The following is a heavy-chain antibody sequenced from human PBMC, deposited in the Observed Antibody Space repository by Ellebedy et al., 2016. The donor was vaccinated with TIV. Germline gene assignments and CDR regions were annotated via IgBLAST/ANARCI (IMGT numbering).Heavy chain of an antibody. Sequence: MLSETLSLTCTVSGGSIRNYYCTWIRQPPGKGLEWIGHMYYSGSSNYNPSLKSRVTMSIDTSKNQFSLKMSSVTAADTAVYYCAASESADSDYWGPGTLVTVSS. CDR3: AASESADSDY. J-gene: IGHJ4*02. D-gene: IGHD2-2*01. CDR1: GGSIRNYY. CDR2: MYYSGSS. V-gene: IGHV4-59*01.